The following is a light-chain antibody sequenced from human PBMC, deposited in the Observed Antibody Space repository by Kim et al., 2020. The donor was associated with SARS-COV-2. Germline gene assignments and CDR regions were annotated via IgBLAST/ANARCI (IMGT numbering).Light chain of an antibody. CDR2: RNV. CDR1: ASTIGRYS. J-gene: IGLJ1*01. V-gene: IGLV1-47*01. Sequence: GQRFPISCSGSASTIGRYSVSWYQHVPGTAPKLLIYRNVQRPSGVLDRFSGSKSGTSASLAISGLRSEDEAEYFCAAWDENLNGYVFGSGTKVTVL. CDR3: AAWDENLNGYV.